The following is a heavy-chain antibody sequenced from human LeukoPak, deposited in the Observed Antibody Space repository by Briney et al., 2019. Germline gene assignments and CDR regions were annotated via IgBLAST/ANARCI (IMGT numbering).Heavy chain of an antibody. Sequence: PGGSLRLSCAASGFTFSSYAMSWVRQAPGKGLEWVSAISGSGGSTYYADSVKGRFTISRDNSKNTLYLQMNSLRAEDTAVYYCAKDCRDPYGDYCLVDYWGQGTLVTVSS. CDR3: AKDCRDPYGDYCLVDY. V-gene: IGHV3-23*01. J-gene: IGHJ4*02. CDR2: ISGSGGST. CDR1: GFTFSSYA. D-gene: IGHD4-17*01.